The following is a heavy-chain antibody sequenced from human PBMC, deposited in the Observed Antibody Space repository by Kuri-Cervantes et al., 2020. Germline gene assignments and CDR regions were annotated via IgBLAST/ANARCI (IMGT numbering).Heavy chain of an antibody. Sequence: ASVKVSCKASGYTFTGYYMHWVRQAPGQGLEWMGLINPNSGGTNYAQKFQGRVTMTRDTSISTAYMELSRLRSDDTAVYYCARGTMVRGVIIIRDWFDPWGQGTLVTVSS. CDR2: INPNSGGT. J-gene: IGHJ5*02. CDR1: GYTFTGYY. V-gene: IGHV1-2*02. D-gene: IGHD3-10*01. CDR3: ARGTMVRGVIIIRDWFDP.